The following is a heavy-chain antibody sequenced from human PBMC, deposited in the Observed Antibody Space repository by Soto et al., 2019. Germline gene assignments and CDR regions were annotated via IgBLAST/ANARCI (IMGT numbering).Heavy chain of an antibody. J-gene: IGHJ6*04. Sequence: SETLSLTCAVYGGSFSGYYWSWIRQPPGKGLEWIGEINHSGSTNYNPSLKSRVTISVDTSKNQFSLKLGSVTAADTAVYYCARGDTYYDFWSGYRLDVWGKGTTVTDSS. CDR2: INHSGST. V-gene: IGHV4-34*01. CDR3: ARGDTYYDFWSGYRLDV. D-gene: IGHD3-3*01. CDR1: GGSFSGYY.